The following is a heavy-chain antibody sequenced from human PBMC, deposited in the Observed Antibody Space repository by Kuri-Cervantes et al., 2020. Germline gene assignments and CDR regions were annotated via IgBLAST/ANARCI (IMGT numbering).Heavy chain of an antibody. J-gene: IGHJ3*02. CDR2: IYTSGST. V-gene: IGHV4-39*07. Sequence: GSLRLSCTVSGGSISSSSYYWGWIRQPPGKGLEWIGRIYTSGSTNYNPSLKSRVTMSVDTSKNQFSLKLSSVTAADTAVYYCARVLRSALGAFDIWGQGTMVTVSS. D-gene: IGHD5-24*01. CDR3: ARVLRSALGAFDI. CDR1: GGSISSSSYY.